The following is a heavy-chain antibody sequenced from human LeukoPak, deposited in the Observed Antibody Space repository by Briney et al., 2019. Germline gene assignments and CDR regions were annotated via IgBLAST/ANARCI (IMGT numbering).Heavy chain of an antibody. CDR3: ARPNCGGDCYGAFHF. CDR1: GYRFTDYW. Sequence: GESLKISCTGTGYRFTDYWIGWVRRMPGKGLEWMGIIYPGDSETTYNPSFQGQVTISVDTSINSAYLQWRSLKASDTAMYYCARPNCGGDCYGAFHFWGQGTMVTVSS. J-gene: IGHJ3*01. D-gene: IGHD2-21*02. CDR2: IYPGDSET. V-gene: IGHV5-51*01.